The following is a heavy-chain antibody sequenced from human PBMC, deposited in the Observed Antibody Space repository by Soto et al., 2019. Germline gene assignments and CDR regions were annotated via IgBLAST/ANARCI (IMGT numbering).Heavy chain of an antibody. Sequence: PSETLSLTCTVSGGSISSYYWSWIRQPPGKGLEWIGYIYYSGSTYYNLSLKSRVTISVDTSKNQFSLKLNSVTAADTAVYYCASRHSSPYFDYWGQGTLVTVSS. CDR2: IYYSGST. CDR1: GGSISSYY. V-gene: IGHV4-59*08. J-gene: IGHJ4*02. D-gene: IGHD6-13*01. CDR3: ASRHSSPYFDY.